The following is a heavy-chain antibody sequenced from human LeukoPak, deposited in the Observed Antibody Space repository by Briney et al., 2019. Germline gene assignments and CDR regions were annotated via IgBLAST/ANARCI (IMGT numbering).Heavy chain of an antibody. CDR2: MYYGVTT. CDR1: GAPISSHY. V-gene: IGHV4-59*11. Sequence: SETLSLTCTVSGAPISSHYWSWIRQPPGEGLEWIGYMYYGVTTKYNHTLKSRVTISMDTSKDQFSLNLTSVTAADTAVYYCARNRYYDISTGYYYDAFDIWGQGTMVTVSS. CDR3: ARNRYYDISTGYYYDAFDI. J-gene: IGHJ3*02. D-gene: IGHD3-9*01.